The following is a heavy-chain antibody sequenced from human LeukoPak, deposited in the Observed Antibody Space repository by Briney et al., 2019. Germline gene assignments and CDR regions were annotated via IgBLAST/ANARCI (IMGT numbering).Heavy chain of an antibody. CDR2: ISGSGGST. Sequence: PGGSLRLSCAASGFTFSSYAMSWVRQAPGKGLEWVSAISGSGGSTYYADSVKGRFTISRDNSKNTLYLQMNSLRAEDTAVYYCAKAQYCSSTSCPKIRLDYWGQGTLVTVYS. CDR1: GFTFSSYA. J-gene: IGHJ4*02. D-gene: IGHD2-2*01. V-gene: IGHV3-23*01. CDR3: AKAQYCSSTSCPKIRLDY.